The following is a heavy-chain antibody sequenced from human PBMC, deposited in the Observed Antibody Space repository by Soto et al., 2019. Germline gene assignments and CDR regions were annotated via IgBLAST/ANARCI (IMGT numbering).Heavy chain of an antibody. D-gene: IGHD2-15*01. CDR3: ARGATASFDP. Sequence: EVQLVESGGGLVQPGGSLRLSCAASGFTFSNHWMHWVRQAPGEGLVWLSRINNDGSDTTYAATVKGRFTASRDNAKNTVYLKLHSLRAEDTAVYYCARGATASFDPWGQGTLVTVSS. J-gene: IGHJ5*02. V-gene: IGHV3-74*01. CDR1: GFTFSNHW. CDR2: INNDGSDT.